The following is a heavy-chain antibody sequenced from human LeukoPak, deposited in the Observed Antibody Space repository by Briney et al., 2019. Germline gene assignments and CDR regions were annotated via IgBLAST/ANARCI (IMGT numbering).Heavy chain of an antibody. J-gene: IGHJ4*02. Sequence: GGSLRLSCAASGFTFRNYWMNWVRQAPGKGLECLANIKEDGSETYYADSVVGRFTISRDNAKNSLYLQMNSLRAEDTAVYYCARETPRRGGPRDGYRWGQGTLVTVSS. D-gene: IGHD5-24*01. CDR2: IKEDGSET. V-gene: IGHV3-7*01. CDR1: GFTFRNYW. CDR3: ARETPRRGGPRDGYR.